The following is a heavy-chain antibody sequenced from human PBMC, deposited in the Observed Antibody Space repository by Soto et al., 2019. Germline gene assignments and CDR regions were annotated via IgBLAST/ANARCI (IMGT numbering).Heavy chain of an antibody. CDR2: VYHTGDT. Sequence: SETLSLTCGVSGGTVASSHWWSWVRQSPGRGLEWIGNVYHTGDTNFSPSLQSRVTFSVDKSNNQFSLRLTSVTAADTAVYFCAREIVTAGGNNYFDPWGPGTLVTVSS. J-gene: IGHJ5*02. CDR1: GGTVASSHW. V-gene: IGHV4-4*02. D-gene: IGHD2-21*02. CDR3: AREIVTAGGNNYFDP.